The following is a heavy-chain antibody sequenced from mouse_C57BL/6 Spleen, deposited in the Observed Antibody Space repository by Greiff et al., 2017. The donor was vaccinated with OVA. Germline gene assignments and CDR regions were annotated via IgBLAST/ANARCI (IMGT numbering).Heavy chain of an antibody. V-gene: IGHV2-9-1*01. J-gene: IGHJ4*01. CDR3: ARQPAAQAPNAMDY. CDR2: IWTGGGT. CDR1: GFSLTSYA. D-gene: IGHD3-2*02. Sequence: VNVVESGPGLVAPSQSLSITCTVSGFSLTSYAISWVRQPPGKGLEWLGVIWTGGGTNYNSALKSRLSISKDNSKSQVFLKMNSLQTDDTARYYCARQPAAQAPNAMDYWGQGTSVTVSS.